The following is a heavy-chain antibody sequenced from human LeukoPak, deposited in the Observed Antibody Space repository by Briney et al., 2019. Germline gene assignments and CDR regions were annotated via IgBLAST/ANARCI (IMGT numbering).Heavy chain of an antibody. J-gene: IGHJ3*02. CDR2: IYYSGST. Sequence: KPSETLSLTCTVSGGSISSYYWSWIRQPPGKGLEWIGYIYYSGSTNYNPSLKSRVTISVDTSKNQFSLKLSSVTAADTAVYYCARGTVSRFGELFSKRYAFDIWGQGTMVTVSS. CDR3: ARGTVSRFGELFSKRYAFDI. CDR1: GGSISSYY. V-gene: IGHV4-59*01. D-gene: IGHD3-10*01.